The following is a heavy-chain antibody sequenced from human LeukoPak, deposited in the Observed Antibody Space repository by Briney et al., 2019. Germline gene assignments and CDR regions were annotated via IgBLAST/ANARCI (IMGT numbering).Heavy chain of an antibody. V-gene: IGHV3-48*03. CDR3: AKGPAVVATISVYFDY. CDR1: GFTFSSYE. CDR2: ISSSGSTI. Sequence: GGSLRLSCAASGFTFSSYEMNWVRQAPGKGLEWVSYISSSGSTIYYADSVKGRFTISRDNAKNSLYLQMNSLRAEDTAVYYCAKGPAVVATISVYFDYWGQGTLVTVSS. J-gene: IGHJ4*02. D-gene: IGHD5-24*01.